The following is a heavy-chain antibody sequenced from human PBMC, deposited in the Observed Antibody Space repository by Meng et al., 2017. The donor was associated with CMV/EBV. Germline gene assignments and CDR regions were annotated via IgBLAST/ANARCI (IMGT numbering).Heavy chain of an antibody. J-gene: IGHJ6*02. CDR1: VFTFSSYG. V-gene: IGHV3-33*06. CDR3: AKENVKSSSAYYYYGMDV. D-gene: IGHD3-10*01. Sequence: LSLTRAAPVFTFSSYGMHWVRHAPGKGLECVAVIWYVGSNKYYADSVKGRFTISTDNSKNTLYLQMNSRRAEDTAVYYCAKENVKSSSAYYYYGMDVWGQGTTVTVSS. CDR2: IWYVGSNK.